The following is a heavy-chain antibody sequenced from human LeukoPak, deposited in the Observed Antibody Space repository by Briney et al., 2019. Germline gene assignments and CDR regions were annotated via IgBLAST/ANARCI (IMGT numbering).Heavy chain of an antibody. V-gene: IGHV4-59*01. CDR2: IYYSGST. CDR1: GGSISSYY. Sequence: SETLSLTCTVSGGSISSYYWSWIRQPPGKGLEWIGYIYYSGSTNYNPSLKSRVTISVDTSKNQFSLKLSSATAADTAVYYCARLDYYHFDYWGQGTVVTVSS. D-gene: IGHD3-22*01. CDR3: ARLDYYHFDY. J-gene: IGHJ4*02.